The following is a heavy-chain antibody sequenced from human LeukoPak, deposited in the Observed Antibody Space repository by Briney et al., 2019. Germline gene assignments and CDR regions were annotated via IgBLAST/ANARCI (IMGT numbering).Heavy chain of an antibody. V-gene: IGHV4-4*07. J-gene: IGHJ4*02. D-gene: IGHD5-12*01. Sequence: PSETLSLTCTVSGVSISSYYWSWIRQPAGKGLEWIGRFHTSGSTNYNPSLKSRVTMSVDTSKNQFSLKLSSVTAADTAMYYCAKSNGYGLIDYWGQGTLVTVSS. CDR1: GVSISSYY. CDR3: AKSNGYGLIDY. CDR2: FHTSGST.